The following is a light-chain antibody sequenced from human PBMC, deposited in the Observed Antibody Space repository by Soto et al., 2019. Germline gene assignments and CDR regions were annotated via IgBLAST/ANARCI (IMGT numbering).Light chain of an antibody. V-gene: IGLV2-8*01. CDR2: EVS. CDR3: SSYAGSNNFVV. J-gene: IGLJ2*01. Sequence: QSALTQPPSASGSPGQSVIISCTGTSSDVGGYNYVSWYQQHPGKAPKLMIYEVSKRPSGVPDRFSGSKSGNTASLIVSGLQTEDEADYYCSSYAGSNNFVVFGGGTKLTVL. CDR1: SSDVGGYNY.